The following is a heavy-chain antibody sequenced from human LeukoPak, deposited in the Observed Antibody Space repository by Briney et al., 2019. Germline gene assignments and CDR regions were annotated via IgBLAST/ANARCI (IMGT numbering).Heavy chain of an antibody. CDR1: GGTFSSYA. CDR3: AAPNGDDSSGYYHY. D-gene: IGHD3-22*01. CDR2: IIPIFGTA. V-gene: IGHV1-69*05. J-gene: IGHJ4*02. Sequence: SVKVSCKASGGTFSSYAISWVRQAPGQGLEWMGGIIPIFGTANYAQKFQGRVTITTDESTSTAYMELSSLRSEDTAVYYCAAPNGDDSSGYYHYWGQGTLVTVSS.